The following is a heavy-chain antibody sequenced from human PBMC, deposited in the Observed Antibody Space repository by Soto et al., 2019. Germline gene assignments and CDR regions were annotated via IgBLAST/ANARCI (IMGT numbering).Heavy chain of an antibody. CDR3: ARSPSPIPTSGTHSWFDP. D-gene: IGHD2-2*02. J-gene: IGHJ5*02. Sequence: PGESLKISCKGSGYSFTTYWISWVRQMPGKGLEWMGRIDPSDSYTNYSPSFEGHVTISVDKSISTAYLQWSSLKASDTAMFYCARSPSPIPTSGTHSWFDPWGQGTLVTVSS. CDR1: GYSFTTYW. V-gene: IGHV5-10-1*01. CDR2: IDPSDSYT.